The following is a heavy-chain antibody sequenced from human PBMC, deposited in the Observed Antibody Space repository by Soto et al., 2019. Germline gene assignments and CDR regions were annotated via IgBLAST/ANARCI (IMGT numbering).Heavy chain of an antibody. D-gene: IGHD3-10*01. V-gene: IGHV3-23*01. J-gene: IGHJ4*02. CDR3: AKDGGFGVSTTSGLDH. CDR1: GFAFSTYT. CDR2: ISRTGGST. Sequence: EVQLLESGGGLVQPGGSLRLSGAAYGFAFSTYTMTWLRKAPGKGLEWVAAISRTGGSTYYGDSVKGRFTISRDSSKNTLYLQMTSLRAEDTAVYYCAKDGGFGVSTTSGLDHWGQGALVTVSS.